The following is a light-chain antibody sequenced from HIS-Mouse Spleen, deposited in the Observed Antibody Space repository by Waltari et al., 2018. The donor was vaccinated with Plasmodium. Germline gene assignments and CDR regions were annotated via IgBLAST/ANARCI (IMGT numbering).Light chain of an antibody. Sequence: SYELTQPPSVSVSPGQPARITCSGDALPKKYAYWYQQKSGQAPVLVIYEDSKRPSGIPERFSGSSSGTTVTLTISGVQAEDEADYYCQSADSSGTYRVFGGGTKLTVL. CDR3: QSADSSGTYRV. CDR2: EDS. J-gene: IGLJ2*01. CDR1: ALPKKY. V-gene: IGLV3-25*03.